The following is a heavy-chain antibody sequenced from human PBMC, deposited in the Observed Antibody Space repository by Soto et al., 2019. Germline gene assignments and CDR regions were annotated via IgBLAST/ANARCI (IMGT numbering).Heavy chain of an antibody. CDR2: IYYTGST. CDR1: GDSISSSTFY. CDR3: VSAPAYNWKLDY. D-gene: IGHD1-1*01. V-gene: IGHV4-39*01. J-gene: IGHJ4*02. Sequence: PSETLSLTCTVSGDSISSSTFYWGWVRQPPGKGLEWIGYIYYTGSTYNNPSLNSRVTISIDTSKNPFSLRLTSVTAADTAVYYCVSAPAYNWKLDYWGQGTLVTVS.